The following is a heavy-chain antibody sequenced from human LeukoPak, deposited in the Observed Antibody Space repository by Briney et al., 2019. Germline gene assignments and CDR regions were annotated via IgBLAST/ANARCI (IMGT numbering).Heavy chain of an antibody. J-gene: IGHJ4*02. CDR1: GYTFSNYA. CDR3: ARGRWTSHTVGYYFDH. V-gene: IGHV1-3*03. Sequence: GASVKVSCKASGYTFSNYAVLWVRQAPGQRLEWMGWINAGNGNTKYSQDFQGRVTITRDTSANTAYLELSSLRSEDMAVYYCARGRWTSHTVGYYFDHWGPGTLVTVSS. CDR2: INAGNGNT. D-gene: IGHD2-8*02.